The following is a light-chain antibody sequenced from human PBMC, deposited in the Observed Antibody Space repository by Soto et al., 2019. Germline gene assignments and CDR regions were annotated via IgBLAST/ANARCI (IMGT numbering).Light chain of an antibody. Sequence: EIVLTQSPGTLSLSPGERATLSCRASQSVSSSYLAWYQQKPGQAPRLLIYGASSRATGIPDRFSGSGSGTEFTLNISRLEPEDFAVYYCQPYGSSPPPPFGGGTKVDLK. V-gene: IGKV3-20*01. CDR2: GAS. CDR1: QSVSSSY. CDR3: QPYGSSPPPP. J-gene: IGKJ4*01.